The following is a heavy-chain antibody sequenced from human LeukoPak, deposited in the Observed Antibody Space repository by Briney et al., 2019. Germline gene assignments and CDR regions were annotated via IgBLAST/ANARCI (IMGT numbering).Heavy chain of an antibody. CDR3: VKGGESGSFDY. V-gene: IGHV3-30*18. CDR1: GFTFSSYG. D-gene: IGHD3-16*01. Sequence: GGSLRLSCAASGFTFSSYGMHWVRQAPGKGLEWVAVISYDGSNKYYADSVKGRFTISRNNSKNTLYLQMNNLKIEDTAVYYCVKGGESGSFDYWGQGTLVTVSS. J-gene: IGHJ4*02. CDR2: ISYDGSNK.